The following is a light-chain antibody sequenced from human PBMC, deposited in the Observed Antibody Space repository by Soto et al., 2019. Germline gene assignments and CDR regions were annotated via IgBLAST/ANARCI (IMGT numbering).Light chain of an antibody. CDR3: QQSYSNRIT. J-gene: IGKJ5*01. Sequence: ILFTQSPATLSLSPGERATLSCRASQSVSSYLAWYQQKPGQAPRILIYDASNRDTGIPARFSGSGSGTDSTLPISSLQPEDFATYYCQQSYSNRITFGQGTRLEIK. CDR1: QSVSSY. V-gene: IGKV3-11*01. CDR2: DAS.